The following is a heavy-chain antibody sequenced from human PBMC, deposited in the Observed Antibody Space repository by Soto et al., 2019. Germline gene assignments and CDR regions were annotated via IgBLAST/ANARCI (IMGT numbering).Heavy chain of an antibody. CDR3: ATVVTAMVTADSDAFDI. CDR1: GFTFSSYS. D-gene: IGHD5-18*01. J-gene: IGHJ3*02. V-gene: IGHV3-21*01. Sequence: EVQLEESGGGLVKPGRSLRLSCAASGFTFSSYSMNWVRQAPGKGLEWVSSISSSSSYIYYADSVKGRFTISRDNAKNSLYLQMNSLRAEDTAVYYCATVVTAMVTADSDAFDIWGQGTMVTVSS. CDR2: ISSSSSYI.